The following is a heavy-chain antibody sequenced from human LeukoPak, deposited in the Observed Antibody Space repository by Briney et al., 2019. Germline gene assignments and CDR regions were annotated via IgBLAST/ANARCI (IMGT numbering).Heavy chain of an antibody. CDR3: ASPQAKYSSGRGGDI. V-gene: IGHV4-4*02. Sequence: PSQTLSLTCAVSGGSISSSNWWSWVRQPPGKGLEGIGEIYHSGSTNYNPSLKSRVTISVDKSKNQFSLKLSSVTAADTAVYYCASPQAKYSSGRGGDIWGQGTMVTVSS. J-gene: IGHJ3*02. CDR2: IYHSGST. D-gene: IGHD6-19*01. CDR1: GGSISSSNW.